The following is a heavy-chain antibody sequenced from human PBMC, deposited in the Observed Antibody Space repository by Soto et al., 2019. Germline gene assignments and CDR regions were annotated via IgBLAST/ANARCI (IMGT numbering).Heavy chain of an antibody. CDR3: ATFTRKWNHGLDY. J-gene: IGHJ4*02. D-gene: IGHD1-20*01. Sequence: ASVKVSCKASGGTFSSYATSWVRQAPGQGLEWMGGIIPIFGTANYAQKFQGRVTITADESTSTAYMELSSLRSEDTAVYYCATFTRKWNHGLDYWGQGTLVTVSS. CDR2: IIPIFGTA. V-gene: IGHV1-69*13. CDR1: GGTFSSYA.